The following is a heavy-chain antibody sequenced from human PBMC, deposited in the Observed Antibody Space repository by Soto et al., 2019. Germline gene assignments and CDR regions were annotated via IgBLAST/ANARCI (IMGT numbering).Heavy chain of an antibody. CDR2: ISSSSENI. CDR1: GFSFRDHS. D-gene: IGHD2-21*02. V-gene: IGHV3-48*02. J-gene: IGHJ4*01. CDR3: ARLPKGSVVTG. Sequence: PGGSLRLSCVGSGFSFRDHSMNWVRQPPGKGLQWISYISSSSENIYYADSVKGRFTVSRDNAKNTLFLQMNSLRDDGSAIYYCARLPKGSVVTGWGQGSLVTVSS.